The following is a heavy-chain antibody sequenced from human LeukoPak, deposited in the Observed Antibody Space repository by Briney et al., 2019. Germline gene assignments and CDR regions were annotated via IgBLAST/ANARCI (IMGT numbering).Heavy chain of an antibody. V-gene: IGHV3-30*04. CDR2: ISHDGFNQ. CDR1: GFTFSSYA. CDR3: ARDGAARLLRYYYYMDV. J-gene: IGHJ6*03. D-gene: IGHD6-6*01. Sequence: GGSLRLSCAASGFTFSSYAMHWVRQAPGKGLEWVAVISHDGFNQKYADSVKGRFTVSRDNSENMQLLQMNALRPEDTAVYYCARDGAARLLRYYYYMDVWGKGTTVTVS.